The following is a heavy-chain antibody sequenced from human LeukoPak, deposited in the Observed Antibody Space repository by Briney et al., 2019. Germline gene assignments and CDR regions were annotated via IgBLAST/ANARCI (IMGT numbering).Heavy chain of an antibody. CDR2: ISISSGYI. V-gene: IGHV3-21*01. D-gene: IGHD5-18*01. CDR1: GFTFRSYS. J-gene: IGHJ4*02. CDR3: ARDLSHSYGPFGY. Sequence: GGSLRLSCAASGFTFRSYSMNWVRQAPGKGLEWVSSISISSGYIYYADSVKGRFTISRDNAKNSLYLQMNSLRAEDTAVYYCARDLSHSYGPFGYWGQGTLVTVSS.